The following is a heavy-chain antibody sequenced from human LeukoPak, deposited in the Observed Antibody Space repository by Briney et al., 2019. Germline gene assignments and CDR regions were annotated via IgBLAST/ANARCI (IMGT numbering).Heavy chain of an antibody. Sequence: PSETLSLTCTVSGGSISSSSYYWGWIRPPPGKGLEWLGSIYYSGSTYYNPSLKSRVTISVDTSENQFSLKLSSVTAADTAVYYCARVDYGSESYGYWGQGTLVTVSS. V-gene: IGHV4-39*01. CDR1: GGSISSSSYY. CDR3: ARVDYGSESYGY. D-gene: IGHD3-10*01. J-gene: IGHJ4*02. CDR2: IYYSGST.